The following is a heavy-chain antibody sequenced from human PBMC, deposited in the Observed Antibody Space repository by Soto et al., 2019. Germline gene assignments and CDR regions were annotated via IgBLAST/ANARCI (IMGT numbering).Heavy chain of an antibody. V-gene: IGHV1-3*01. CDR2: INAGNGNT. CDR1: GYTFTSYA. Sequence: ASVKVSCKASGYTFTSYAMHLVRQAPGQRLEWMGWINAGNGNTKYSQKFQGRVTITRDTSASTAYMELSSLRSEDTAVYYCARDIVVVVAATHTTNWFDPWGQGTLVTVSS. CDR3: ARDIVVVVAATHTTNWFDP. J-gene: IGHJ5*02. D-gene: IGHD2-15*01.